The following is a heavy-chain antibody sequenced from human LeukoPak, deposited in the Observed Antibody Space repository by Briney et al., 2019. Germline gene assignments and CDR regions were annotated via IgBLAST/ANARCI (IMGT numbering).Heavy chain of an antibody. CDR3: AGRPTGYSSGYIH. J-gene: IGHJ4*02. D-gene: IGHD5-18*01. CDR2: ISGSAHKI. V-gene: IGHV3-23*01. CDR1: GFTFSGFG. Sequence: GGSLRLSCAASGFTFSGFGMHWVRQAPGKGLDWVSVISGSAHKIRYADSVKGRFTISRDNSENIVYLQMNNLRVEDTAVYYCAGRPTGYSSGYIHWGQGTLVTVSS.